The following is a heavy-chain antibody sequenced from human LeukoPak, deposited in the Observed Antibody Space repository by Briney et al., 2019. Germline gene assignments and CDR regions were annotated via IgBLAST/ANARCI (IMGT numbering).Heavy chain of an antibody. Sequence: GGSRRLSCTASGFSFTDYEMSWVRQAPGKGLEWISYFGATGTTMFYADSVKGRFTVSRDNDKNSVFLQMDSLRVEDTALYYCTRVYCSRNTCSYFYGMEVWGHGTTVTVSS. CDR1: GFSFTDYE. CDR3: TRVYCSRNTCSYFYGMEV. D-gene: IGHD2-2*01. V-gene: IGHV3-48*03. CDR2: FGATGTTM. J-gene: IGHJ6*02.